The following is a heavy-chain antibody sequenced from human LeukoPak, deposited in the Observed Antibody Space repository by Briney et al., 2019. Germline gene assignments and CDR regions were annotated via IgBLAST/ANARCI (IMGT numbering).Heavy chain of an antibody. CDR1: GGSISSYY. D-gene: IGHD3-22*01. V-gene: IGHV4-59*01. Sequence: SETLSLTCTVSGGSISSYYWSWIRQPPGKGLEWIGYIYYSGSTNYNPSLKSRVTISVDTSKNQFSLKLSSVTAADTAVYYCAREQGASDSSGYSGAFDIWGQGTMVTVSS. CDR3: AREQGASDSSGYSGAFDI. J-gene: IGHJ3*02. CDR2: IYYSGST.